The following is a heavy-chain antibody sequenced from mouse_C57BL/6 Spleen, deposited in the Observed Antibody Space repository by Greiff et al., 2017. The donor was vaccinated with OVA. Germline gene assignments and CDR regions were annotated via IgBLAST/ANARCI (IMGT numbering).Heavy chain of an antibody. CDR2: IDPSDSET. D-gene: IGHD4-1*01. J-gene: IGHJ3*01. V-gene: IGHV1-52*01. CDR1: GYTFTSYW. CDR3: AILNWDVAY. Sequence: QVHVKQSGAELVRPGSSVKLSCKASGYTFTSYWMHWVKQRPIQGLEWIGNIDPSDSETHYNQKFKDKATLTVDKSSSTAYMQLSSLTSEDSAVYYCAILNWDVAYWGQGTLVTVSA.